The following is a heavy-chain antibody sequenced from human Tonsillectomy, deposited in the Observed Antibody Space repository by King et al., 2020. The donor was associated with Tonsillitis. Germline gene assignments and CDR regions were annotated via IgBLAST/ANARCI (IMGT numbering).Heavy chain of an antibody. CDR1: GFTFSSYW. V-gene: IGHV3-7*04. J-gene: IGHJ4*02. CDR3: ARVYDYIWESYRYFDY. Sequence: DVQLVESGGGLVQPGGSLRLSCAASGFTFSSYWMTWVRQAPGKGLEWVANIKQDGSEKYYVDSVKGRFTISRDNAKNSLYLQMNSLRAEDTAVYYCARVYDYIWESYRYFDYWDQGTLVTVSS. D-gene: IGHD3-16*02. CDR2: IKQDGSEK.